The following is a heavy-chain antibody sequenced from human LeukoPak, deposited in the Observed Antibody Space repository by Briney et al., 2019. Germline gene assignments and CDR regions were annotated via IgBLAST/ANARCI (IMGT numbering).Heavy chain of an antibody. CDR3: ARVLHKRNYDSSAYYVF. J-gene: IGHJ4*02. CDR2: ISGSGGST. Sequence: TGGSLRLSCAASGFTFSSYGMSWVRQAPGKGLEWVSAISGSGGSTYYADSVKGRCTISRDNSKNSLYLQMNSLRAEDTAVYYCARVLHKRNYDSSAYYVFWGQGTLVTVSS. CDR1: GFTFSSYG. V-gene: IGHV3-23*01. D-gene: IGHD3-22*01.